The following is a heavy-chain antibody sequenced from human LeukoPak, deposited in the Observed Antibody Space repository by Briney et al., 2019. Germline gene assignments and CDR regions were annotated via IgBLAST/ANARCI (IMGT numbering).Heavy chain of an antibody. CDR3: ARGRGPYGWFDP. CDR1: GYIISSNY. D-gene: IGHD3-10*01. J-gene: IGHJ5*02. CDR2: IYSGGTT. V-gene: IGHV3-66*01. Sequence: GGSLRLSCAASGYIISSNYMSWVRQAPGKGLEWVSVIYSGGTTHYSDSVKGRFTIPRDNAKNTLYLQMNSLRAEDTAIYYCARGRGPYGWFDPWGQGTLVTVSS.